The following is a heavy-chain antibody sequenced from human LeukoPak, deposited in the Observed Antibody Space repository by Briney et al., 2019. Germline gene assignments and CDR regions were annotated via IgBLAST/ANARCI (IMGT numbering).Heavy chain of an antibody. CDR3: ARDGLLISGDGKIDPWDY. J-gene: IGHJ4*02. Sequence: PGGSLRLSCAASGFTFSSYAMHWVRQAPGQGLEWMGIINPSGGSTSYAQKFQGRVTMTRDTSTSTVYMELSSLRSEDTAVYYCARDGLLISGDGKIDPWDYWGQGILVTVSS. D-gene: IGHD4-17*01. CDR1: GFTFSSYA. CDR2: INPSGGST. V-gene: IGHV1-46*01.